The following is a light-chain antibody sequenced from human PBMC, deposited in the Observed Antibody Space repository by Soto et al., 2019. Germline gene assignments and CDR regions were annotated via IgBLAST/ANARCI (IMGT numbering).Light chain of an antibody. CDR2: EAS. V-gene: IGKV3-11*01. CDR1: QSVSSY. Sequence: EIVLTQSPGTLSLSPGERATLSCRASQSVSSYLAWYQQKPGQAPRLLIYEASNRATGIPARFSGSGSGTDFTLTISSLEPEDFAVYYCQQRSNWPPTFGQGTKVDIK. J-gene: IGKJ1*01. CDR3: QQRSNWPPT.